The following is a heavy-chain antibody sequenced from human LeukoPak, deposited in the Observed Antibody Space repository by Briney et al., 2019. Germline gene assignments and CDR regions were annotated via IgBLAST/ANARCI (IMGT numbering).Heavy chain of an antibody. CDR2: MNPNSGNT. J-gene: IGHJ4*02. CDR3: ARERREWELYYFDY. D-gene: IGHD1-26*01. V-gene: IGHV1-8*01. CDR1: GYTFTSYD. Sequence: APVKVSCKASGYTFTSYDINWVRQATGQGLEWMGWMNPNSGNTGYAQKFQGRVTMTRNTSISTAYMELSSLRSEDTAVYYCARERREWELYYFDYWGQGTLVTVFS.